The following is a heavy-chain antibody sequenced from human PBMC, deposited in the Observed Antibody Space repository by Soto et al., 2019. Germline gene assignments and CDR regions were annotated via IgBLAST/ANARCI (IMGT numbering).Heavy chain of an antibody. CDR2: INQDGSEK. CDR1: GFTFSSYW. Sequence: GGSLRLSCEASGFTFSSYWMSWVRQAPGKGLEWVANINQDGSEKHYVDSVKGRFTISRDNIQNSLYLQMNNLRAEDTAIYYCARDLAGYCSGGSCFPTLGYWGQGTLVTVSS. CDR3: ARDLAGYCSGGSCFPTLGY. D-gene: IGHD2-15*01. V-gene: IGHV3-7*01. J-gene: IGHJ4*02.